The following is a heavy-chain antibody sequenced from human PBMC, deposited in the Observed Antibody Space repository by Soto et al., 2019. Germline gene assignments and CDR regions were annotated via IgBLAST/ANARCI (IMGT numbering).Heavy chain of an antibody. CDR3: ARVLRDSTIFGVVPHYHYYYGMDV. CDR1: GYTFTSYD. V-gene: IGHV1-8*01. D-gene: IGHD3-3*01. J-gene: IGHJ6*02. Sequence: ASVKVSCKASGYTFTSYDINWVRQATGQGLEWMGWMNPNSGNTGYAQKFQGRVTMTRNTSISTAYMELSSLRSEDTAVYYCARVLRDSTIFGVVPHYHYYYGMDVWGQGTTVTVSS. CDR2: MNPNSGNT.